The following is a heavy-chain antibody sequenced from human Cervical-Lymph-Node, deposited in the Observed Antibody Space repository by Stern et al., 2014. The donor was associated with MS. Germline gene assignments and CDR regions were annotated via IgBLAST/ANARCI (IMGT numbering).Heavy chain of an antibody. Sequence: PPVHFGVAVRVPQAPVRLSCKAFGYIFTRDAFTLVRTAFVLGLERLGWMNPDRGDTGFEQKFRGRVTMTRDISTSTAFMELSSLTSEDTAVYYCTKGWGRWGQGTQVTVSS. J-gene: IGHJ1*01. CDR1: GYIFTRDA. D-gene: IGHD7-27*01. CDR2: MNPDRGDT. CDR3: TKGWGR. V-gene: IGHV1-8*01.